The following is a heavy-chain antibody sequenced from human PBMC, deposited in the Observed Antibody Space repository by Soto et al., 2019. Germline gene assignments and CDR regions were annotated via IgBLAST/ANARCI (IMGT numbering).Heavy chain of an antibody. D-gene: IGHD2-2*01. CDR1: GGSISSGGYY. CDR3: ARDIVVVPAAMPAYNWFDP. Sequence: SETLSLTCTVSGGSISSGGYYWSWIRQHPGKGLEWIGYIYYSGSTYYNPSLKSRVTISVDTSKNQFSLKLSSVTAADTAVYYCARDIVVVPAAMPAYNWFDPWGQGTLVTVSS. CDR2: IYYSGST. J-gene: IGHJ5*02. V-gene: IGHV4-31*03.